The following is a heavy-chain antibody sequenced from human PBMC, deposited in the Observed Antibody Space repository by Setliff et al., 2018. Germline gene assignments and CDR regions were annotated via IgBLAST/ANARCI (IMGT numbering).Heavy chain of an antibody. CDR3: AKEQEITLVPGIIPDAFDL. Sequence: ASVKVSCKASGYTLSNSILSWVRQAPGQGLEWMGWISAHTGNTYYTPKLHGRVTLTTDTSTSTAYMELTSLGSDDTAVYFCAKEQEITLVPGIIPDAFDLWGQGTMVTVSS. J-gene: IGHJ3*01. V-gene: IGHV1-18*01. D-gene: IGHD3-10*01. CDR2: ISAHTGNT. CDR1: GYTLSNSI.